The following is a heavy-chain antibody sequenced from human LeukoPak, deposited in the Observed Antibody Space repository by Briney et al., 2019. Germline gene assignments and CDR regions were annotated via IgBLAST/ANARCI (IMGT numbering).Heavy chain of an antibody. Sequence: ASVKVSCKASGYTFTFYDINWVRQPTAQGIDLMGWLNPNCGNTGYAQEFQGRVNITSNTSIRTASLDLNSLICEDAAVYYCSRGLWEYALGELLGWYFVLCGGRDLFSVS. D-gene: IGHD1-26*01. J-gene: IGHJ2*01. CDR2: LNPNCGNT. V-gene: IGHV1-8*01. CDR3: SRGLWEYALGELLGWYFVL. CDR1: GYTFTFYD.